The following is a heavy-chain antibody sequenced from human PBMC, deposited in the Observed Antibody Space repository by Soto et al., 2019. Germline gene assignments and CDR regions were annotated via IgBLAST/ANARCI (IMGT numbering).Heavy chain of an antibody. D-gene: IGHD2-21*02. CDR2: IYYSGST. CDR3: ARVVSSRIVVVTAIPNWFDP. Sequence: SGTLSLTCTVSGGSISSGYYYWSRIRQPPGKGLEWIGYIYYSGSTYYNPSLKSRVTISVDTSKNQFSLKLSSVTAADTAVYYCARVVSSRIVVVTAIPNWFDPWGQGTLVTVSS. CDR1: GGSISSGYYY. V-gene: IGHV4-30-4*01. J-gene: IGHJ5*02.